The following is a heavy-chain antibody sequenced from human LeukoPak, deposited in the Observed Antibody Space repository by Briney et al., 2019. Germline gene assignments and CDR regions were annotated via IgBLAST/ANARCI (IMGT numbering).Heavy chain of an antibody. CDR1: GGTFSSYA. Sequence: SVKVSCKASGGTFSSYAISWVRQAPGQGLEWMGGIIPIFGTANYAQKFQGRVTITRDTSASTAYMELSSLRSEDTAVYYCARIGVVVPAAPRYYYYYYGMDVWGQGTTVTVSS. CDR3: ARIGVVVPAAPRYYYYYYGMDV. V-gene: IGHV1-69*05. D-gene: IGHD2-2*01. J-gene: IGHJ6*02. CDR2: IIPIFGTA.